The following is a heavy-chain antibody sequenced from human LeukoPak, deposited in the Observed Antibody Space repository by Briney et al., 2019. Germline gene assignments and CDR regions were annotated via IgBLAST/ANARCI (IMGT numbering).Heavy chain of an antibody. J-gene: IGHJ3*02. CDR1: GYTFTSYG. CDR2: ISAYNGNT. CDR3: ARDLIGVPAVDILYSPAFDI. Sequence: ASVKVFCKASGYTFTSYGISWVRQAPGQGLEWMGWISAYNGNTNYAQKLQGRVTMTTDTSTSTAYMELRSLRSDDTAVYYCARDLIGVPAVDILYSPAFDIWGQGTMVTVSS. V-gene: IGHV1-18*01. D-gene: IGHD2-2*01.